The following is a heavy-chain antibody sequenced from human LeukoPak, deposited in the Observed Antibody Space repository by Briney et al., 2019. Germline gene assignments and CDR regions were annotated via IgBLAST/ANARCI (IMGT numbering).Heavy chain of an antibody. J-gene: IGHJ4*02. V-gene: IGHV3-33*01. CDR3: ARGKPAAGPFDY. CDR2: IWYDGSNK. D-gene: IGHD6-13*01. CDR1: GFTLSSYG. Sequence: PGGSLRLSCAASGFTLSSYGMHWVRQAPGKGLEWVAVIWYDGSNKYYADSVKGRFTISRDNSKNTLYLQMNSLRAEDTAVYYCARGKPAAGPFDYWGQGTLVTVSS.